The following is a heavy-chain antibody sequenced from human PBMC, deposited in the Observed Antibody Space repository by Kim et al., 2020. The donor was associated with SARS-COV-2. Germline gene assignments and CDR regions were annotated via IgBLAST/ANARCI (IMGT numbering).Heavy chain of an antibody. Sequence: GGSLRLSCAASGFPFSNYGMHWVRQAPGKGLECVAMISFDGSNKHYADSVKGRFTISRDNSRNTLYLEMNRLRAEDTAVYYCAKVAVHGSNAQYNWLDP. CDR1: GFPFSNYG. J-gene: IGHJ5*02. CDR3: AKVAVHGSNAQYNWLDP. CDR2: ISFDGSNK. D-gene: IGHD6-19*01. V-gene: IGHV3-30*18.